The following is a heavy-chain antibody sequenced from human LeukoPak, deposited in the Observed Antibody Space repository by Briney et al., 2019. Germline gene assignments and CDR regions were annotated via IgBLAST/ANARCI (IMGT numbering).Heavy chain of an antibody. CDR1: GYTFTSYD. V-gene: IGHV1-8*01. J-gene: IGHJ3*02. Sequence: ASVKVSCKASGYTFTSYDINWVRQATGQGLEWMGWMNPNSGNTGYAQKFQGRVTMTRNTSISTAYMELSSLRSEDTAVYYCARVGSAGAVSVYAFDIWGQGTMVTVSS. CDR3: ARVGSAGAVSVYAFDI. D-gene: IGHD1-26*01. CDR2: MNPNSGNT.